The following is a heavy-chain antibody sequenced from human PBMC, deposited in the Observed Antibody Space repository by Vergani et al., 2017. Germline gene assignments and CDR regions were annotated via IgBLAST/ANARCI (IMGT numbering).Heavy chain of an antibody. CDR1: GGSISSGGYY. V-gene: IGHV4-31*03. J-gene: IGHJ6*03. CDR3: ARDGQETPSYYYYMDV. CDR2: IYYSGST. Sequence: QVQLQESGPGLVKPSQTLSLTCTVSGGSISSGGYYWSWIRQHPGKGLEWIGYIYYSGSTYYNPSLKSRVTISVDTSKNQFSLKLSSVTAADTAVYYCARDGQETPSYYYYMDVWGKGTTVTVSS.